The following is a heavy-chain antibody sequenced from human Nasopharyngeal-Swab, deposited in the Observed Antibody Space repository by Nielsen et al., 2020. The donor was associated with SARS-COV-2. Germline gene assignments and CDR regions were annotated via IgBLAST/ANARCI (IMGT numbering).Heavy chain of an antibody. CDR3: AKDGPLYGDYYYYYYMDV. D-gene: IGHD4-17*01. CDR1: GFTFSSYS. J-gene: IGHJ6*03. CDR2: ISSSSSYI. V-gene: IGHV3-21*01. Sequence: GESLKISCAASGFTFSSYSMNWVRQAPGKGLEWVSSISSSSSYIYYADSVKGRFTISRDNSKNTLYLQMNSLRAEDTAVYYCAKDGPLYGDYYYYYYMDVWGKGTTVTVSS.